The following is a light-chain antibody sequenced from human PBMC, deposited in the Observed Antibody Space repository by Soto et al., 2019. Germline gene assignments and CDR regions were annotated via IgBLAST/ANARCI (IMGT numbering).Light chain of an antibody. CDR1: SSDVGGYNY. CDR3: SSYTRQYTPSYV. Sequence: QSVLTQPASVSGSPGQSITLSCTGTSSDVGGYNYVSWYQQHPGKAPKLMIYEVSNRPSGISHRFSGSKSGNTASLTISGLRAEDEADDYCSSYTRQYTPSYVFGAGTRSPS. J-gene: IGLJ1*01. CDR2: EVS. V-gene: IGLV2-14*01.